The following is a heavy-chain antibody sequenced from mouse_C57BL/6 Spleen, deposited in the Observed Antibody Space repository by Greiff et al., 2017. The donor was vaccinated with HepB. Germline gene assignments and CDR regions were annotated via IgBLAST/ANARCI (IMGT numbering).Heavy chain of an antibody. Sequence: VQLQQPGAELVMPGASVKLSCKASGYTFTSYWMHWVKQRTEQGLEWIGRIDPEDGETKYAPKFQGKATITADTSSNTAYLQLSSLTSEDTAVYYCARSRGYYFDYWGQGTTLTVSS. CDR2: IDPEDGET. J-gene: IGHJ2*01. D-gene: IGHD3-1*01. CDR1: GYTFTSYW. CDR3: ARSRGYYFDY. V-gene: IGHV14-2*01.